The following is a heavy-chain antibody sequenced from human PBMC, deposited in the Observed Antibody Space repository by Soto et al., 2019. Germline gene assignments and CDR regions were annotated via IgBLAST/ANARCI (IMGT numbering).Heavy chain of an antibody. Sequence: EVQLLESGGGLVQPGGSLRLSCAASGFTFSSYAMSWVRQAPGKGLEWVSAISGSGGSTYYADSVKGRFTISRDNSKYTLYLQMHSLRAEDTAVYYCVWGSSGGYFDEWGQGSLVTVSS. V-gene: IGHV3-23*01. CDR2: ISGSGGST. CDR3: VWGSSGGYFDE. D-gene: IGHD6-19*01. CDR1: GFTFSSYA. J-gene: IGHJ4*02.